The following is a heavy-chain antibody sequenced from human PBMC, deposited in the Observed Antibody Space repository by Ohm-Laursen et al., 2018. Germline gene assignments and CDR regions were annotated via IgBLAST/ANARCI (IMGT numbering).Heavy chain of an antibody. CDR2: ISWNSGSI. CDR1: GFTFDDYA. J-gene: IGHJ4*02. Sequence: SLRLSCTAPGFTFDDYAMHWVRQAPGKGLEWVSGISWNSGSIGYADSVKGRFTISRDNAKNSLYLQMNSLRAEDTALYYCAKVLHYGDYVEYFDYWGQGTLVTVSS. D-gene: IGHD4-17*01. CDR3: AKVLHYGDYVEYFDY. V-gene: IGHV3-9*01.